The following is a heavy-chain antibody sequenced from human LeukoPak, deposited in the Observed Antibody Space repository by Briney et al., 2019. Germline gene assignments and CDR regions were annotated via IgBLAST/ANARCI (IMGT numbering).Heavy chain of an antibody. CDR1: GFTLSTHA. D-gene: IGHD5-18*01. J-gene: IGHJ4*02. V-gene: IGHV3-23*01. CDR3: ATRLRYSYGYYFDY. CDR2: IRVTGGST. Sequence: PGESLRLSCVASGFTLSTHAMTWVRRAPGKGLEWVSTIRVTGGSTYYADSVKGRFTTSRDNSKNTLYLQMNSLRAEDTAVYYCATRLRYSYGYYFDYWGQGTLVTVSS.